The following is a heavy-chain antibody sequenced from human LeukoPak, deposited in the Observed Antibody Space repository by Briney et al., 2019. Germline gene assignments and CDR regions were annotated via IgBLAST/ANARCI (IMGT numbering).Heavy chain of an antibody. CDR1: GGSVSSGSYF. CDR3: ARDRLGGYSYVY. D-gene: IGHD5-12*01. J-gene: IGHJ4*01. Sequence: PSETLSLTCTVSGGSVSSGSYFWTWLRQSPGKRLEYVGYIYDSGRTNYNPSLKSRVTISKDTSKNQFSLKLSSVTAADTAVYYCARDRLGGYSYVYWGQGSLVTVSS. V-gene: IGHV4-61*01. CDR2: IYDSGRT.